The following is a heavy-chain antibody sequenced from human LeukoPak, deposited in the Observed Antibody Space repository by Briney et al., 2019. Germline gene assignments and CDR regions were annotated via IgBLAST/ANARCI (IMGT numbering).Heavy chain of an antibody. CDR1: GFTFSSYG. CDR2: ISYDGSNK. V-gene: IGHV3-30*18. CDR3: AKDPVFRAYDSSGYYGWGMDV. J-gene: IGHJ6*02. D-gene: IGHD3-22*01. Sequence: GGSLRLSCAASGFTFSSYGMHWVRQAPGKGLEWVAVISYDGSNKYYADSVKGRFTISRDNSKNTLYLQMNSLRAEDTAVYYCAKDPVFRAYDSSGYYGWGMDVWGQGTTVTVSS.